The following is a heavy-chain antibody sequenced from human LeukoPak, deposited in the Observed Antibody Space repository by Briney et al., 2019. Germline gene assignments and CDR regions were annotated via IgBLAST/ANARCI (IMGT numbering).Heavy chain of an antibody. CDR1: GGSISXYY. CDR2: XYSSGGT. CDR3: ARERIVATIXYXWFDP. J-gene: IGHJ5*02. V-gene: IGHV4-4*08. Sequence: SLTCXVSGGSISXYYWSWVRQPXGKGLXWIGXXYSSGGTNYNPSLRSRVTISVDTSKNQFSLKVTSVTAADTAVYYCARERIVATIXYXWFDPWGQGTLVTXSS. D-gene: IGHD5-12*01.